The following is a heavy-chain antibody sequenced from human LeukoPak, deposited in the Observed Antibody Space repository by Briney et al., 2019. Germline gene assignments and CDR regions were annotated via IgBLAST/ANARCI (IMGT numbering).Heavy chain of an antibody. V-gene: IGHV3-23*01. J-gene: IGHJ4*02. Sequence: GGSLRLSCAASGFTFSSYGMSWVRQTPGKGLEWVSGVSGGGGSPNYADSVKGRFTISRDNSKNTLYLQMNSLRAEDTAVYYCAKALGYCSGGSCTLDYWGQGTLVTVSS. D-gene: IGHD2-15*01. CDR1: GFTFSSYG. CDR2: VSGGGGSP. CDR3: AKALGYCSGGSCTLDY.